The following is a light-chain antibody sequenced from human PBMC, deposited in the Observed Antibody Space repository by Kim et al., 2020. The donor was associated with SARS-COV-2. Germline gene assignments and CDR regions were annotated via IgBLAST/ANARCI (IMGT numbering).Light chain of an antibody. CDR2: GAS. CDR3: QQYNQWPPLT. V-gene: IGKV3D-15*03. CDR1: QSVSSN. Sequence: SPGERVTLSCRASQSVSSNFAWYQQKLGQDPRLLIYGASIRATGIPARFSGTGAGTDFTLTISIVQYEDFAVYYCQQYNQWPPLTFGGGTKVDIK. J-gene: IGKJ4*01.